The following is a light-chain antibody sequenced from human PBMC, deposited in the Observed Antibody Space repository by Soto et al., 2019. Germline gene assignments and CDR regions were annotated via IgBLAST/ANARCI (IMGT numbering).Light chain of an antibody. CDR1: QDISDY. CDR3: QQLNTFPIN. CDR2: AAS. J-gene: IGKJ5*01. V-gene: IGKV1-9*01. Sequence: DIQITHAPSSLCESVRDRVTLTFLASQDISDYLAWYQQRPGKAPKLLIYAASTLQSGVPSRFSGSGSGTEFTLTISSLQPEDFATYYCQQLNTFPINFGQGTQLEIK.